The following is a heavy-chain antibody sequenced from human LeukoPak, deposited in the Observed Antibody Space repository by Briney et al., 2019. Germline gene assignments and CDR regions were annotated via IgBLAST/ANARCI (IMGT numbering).Heavy chain of an antibody. Sequence: RGSLRLSCAASGFTFSTYAMSWVRQAPGKGLEWVSSISGCGYSTYYADSVEGRFTISRDNFKSTLFLQMISLRAEDTAVYSCAKYYYDSSGYYDAAPLDSWGQGTLVTVVS. CDR2: ISGCGYST. CDR3: AKYYYDSSGYYDAAPLDS. D-gene: IGHD3-22*01. J-gene: IGHJ4*02. V-gene: IGHV3-23*01. CDR1: GFTFSTYA.